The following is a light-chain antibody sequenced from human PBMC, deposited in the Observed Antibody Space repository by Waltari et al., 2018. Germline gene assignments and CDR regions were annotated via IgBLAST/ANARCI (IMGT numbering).Light chain of an antibody. J-gene: IGLJ2*01. Sequence: QSALTQPASVSGSPGQSITISCTGTSSDVGGYNYASWYQQHPAKAPNLMIYDVSNRPSGVSNRFSGSKSGNTASLTISGLQAEDEADYYCSSYISSSTLELFGGGTSLTVL. CDR3: SSYISSSTLEL. CDR2: DVS. CDR1: SSDVGGYNY. V-gene: IGLV2-14*03.